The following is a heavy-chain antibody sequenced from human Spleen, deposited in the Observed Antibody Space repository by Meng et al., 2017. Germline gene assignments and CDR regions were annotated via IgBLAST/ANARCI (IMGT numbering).Heavy chain of an antibody. CDR2: INHSGST. J-gene: IGHJ4*02. D-gene: IGHD4-11*01. V-gene: IGHV4-34*01. Sequence: QVPLQQWGAGLLKPSETLSLTCVVSGGSFSDYYWSWIRQPPGKGLEWIGEINHSGSTNYNPSLESRATISVDTSQNSLSLKLSSVTAADSAVYYCARGPTTMAHDFDYWGQGTLVTVSS. CDR3: ARGPTTMAHDFDY. CDR1: GGSFSDYY.